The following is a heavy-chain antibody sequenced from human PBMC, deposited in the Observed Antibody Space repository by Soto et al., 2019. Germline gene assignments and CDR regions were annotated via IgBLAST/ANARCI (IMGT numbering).Heavy chain of an antibody. Sequence: PGESLKISCKGSGYSFTSYWISWVRQMPGKGLEWMGRIDPSDSYTNYSPSFQGHVTISADKSISTAYLQWSSLKASDTAMYYCASLIAARPNYYYGMDVWGQGTTVTVSS. CDR2: IDPSDSYT. CDR1: GYSFTSYW. V-gene: IGHV5-10-1*01. J-gene: IGHJ6*02. CDR3: ASLIAARPNYYYGMDV. D-gene: IGHD6-6*01.